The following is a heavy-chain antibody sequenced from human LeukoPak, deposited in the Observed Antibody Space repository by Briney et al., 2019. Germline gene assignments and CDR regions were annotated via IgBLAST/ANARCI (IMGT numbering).Heavy chain of an antibody. D-gene: IGHD2-2*01. CDR2: INYSGST. Sequence: NSSETLSLTCTVSGGSISSDNYQWSWIRQPPGKGLEWIGYINYSGSTYYNPSLKSRVNISVDTSKNHFSLKLDSVTAADTAVYYCARQVPYTSRPDYWGQGTLVTVSS. CDR1: GGSISSDNYQ. V-gene: IGHV4-30-4*01. J-gene: IGHJ4*02. CDR3: ARQVPYTSRPDY.